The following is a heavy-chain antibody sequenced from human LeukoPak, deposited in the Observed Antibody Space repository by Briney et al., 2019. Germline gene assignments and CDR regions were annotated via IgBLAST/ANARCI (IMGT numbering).Heavy chain of an antibody. J-gene: IGHJ5*02. CDR2: ISWNSGTL. D-gene: IGHD6-19*01. Sequence: GGSLRLSCATSGFTFDDYAMHWVRQAPGEGLEWVSGISWNSGTLGYADSVKGRFTISRDNAKNSLYLQMNSLRAEDMALYYCARDATYRKIAVPGDNWFDPWGQGTLVTVSS. CDR1: GFTFDDYA. CDR3: ARDATYRKIAVPGDNWFDP. V-gene: IGHV3-9*03.